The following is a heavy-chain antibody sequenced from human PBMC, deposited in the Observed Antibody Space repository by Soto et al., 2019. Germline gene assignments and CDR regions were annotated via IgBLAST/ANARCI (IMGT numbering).Heavy chain of an antibody. D-gene: IGHD1-1*01. CDR2: VFHSGSA. Sequence: QLQLQESGPGLVKPSGTQSLTCGVSGGSLSTPVWWSWVRLPPGKGLEWVGEVFHSGSANYNPSLQSRVTISLDKSTNQFSLRLSSVTAADTAVYYCARKAWTRLDYWGQGALVTVSS. V-gene: IGHV4-4*02. CDR3: ARKAWTRLDY. CDR1: GGSLSTPVW. J-gene: IGHJ4*02.